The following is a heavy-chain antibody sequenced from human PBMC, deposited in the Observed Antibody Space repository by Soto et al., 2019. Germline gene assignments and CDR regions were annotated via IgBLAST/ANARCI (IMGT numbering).Heavy chain of an antibody. CDR1: GFTFSSYT. Sequence: PGGSLRLSCAASGFTFSSYTMNWVRQAPGKGLEWVSSISSRSSYIYYADSVKGRFTISRDNAKISVYLQMNSLRAEDTAVYYSARDQRYDFWSGYYRDYGMDVWGQGTTVTVSS. V-gene: IGHV3-21*01. D-gene: IGHD3-3*01. CDR3: ARDQRYDFWSGYYRDYGMDV. CDR2: ISSRSSYI. J-gene: IGHJ6*02.